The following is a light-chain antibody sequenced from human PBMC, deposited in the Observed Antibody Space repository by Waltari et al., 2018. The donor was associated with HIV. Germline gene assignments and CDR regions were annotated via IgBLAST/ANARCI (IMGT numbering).Light chain of an antibody. CDR2: GAS. CDR1: QSVDTTF. Sequence: EVVLTQSPATLSLSPGERATLSCRASQSVDTTFLSWYQQKPGQAPRLLIYGASTRVSGIPPRFSGSGSGTDFTLTISSLHPEDFAVYYCQQDYDLPGAFGQGTRVEIK. CDR3: QQDYDLPGA. V-gene: IGKV3D-7*01. J-gene: IGKJ1*01.